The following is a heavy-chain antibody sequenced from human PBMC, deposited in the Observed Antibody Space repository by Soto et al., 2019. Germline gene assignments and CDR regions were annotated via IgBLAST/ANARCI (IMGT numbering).Heavy chain of an antibody. CDR1: GYTFTSYD. CDR3: ARDRAFMTTLHYGMAV. Sequence: ASVKVSCKASGYTFTSYDINWVRQATGQGLEWMGWMNPNSGNTGYAQKFQGRVTMTRNTSISTAYMELSSLRSEDTAVYYCARDRAFMTTLHYGMAVWGQGTTVTVSS. D-gene: IGHD4-17*01. CDR2: MNPNSGNT. V-gene: IGHV1-8*01. J-gene: IGHJ6*02.